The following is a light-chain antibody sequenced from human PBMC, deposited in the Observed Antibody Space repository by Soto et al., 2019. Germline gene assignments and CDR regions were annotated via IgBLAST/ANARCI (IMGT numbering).Light chain of an antibody. Sequence: QAVVTQEPSLTVSPGGTVTLTCAPSSGAVTSGNYPNWFQQKPGQAPRALIYSTNHKYSWTPARFSGSLLGGKAPLTLSGVQPEDEADYYCLLYYGGQLGVFGGGTKLTVL. J-gene: IGLJ2*01. V-gene: IGLV7-43*01. CDR2: STN. CDR3: LLYYGGQLGV. CDR1: SGAVTSGNY.